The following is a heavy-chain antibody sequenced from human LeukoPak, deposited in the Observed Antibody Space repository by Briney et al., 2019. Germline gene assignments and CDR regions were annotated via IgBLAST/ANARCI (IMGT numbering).Heavy chain of an antibody. CDR3: ARLTGYDWESSYDY. Sequence: SETLSLTCTVSGGSISSYYWSWIRQPPGKGLEWIGYIYYSGSTNYNPSLKSRVTISVDTSKNQFSLRLSSVTAADTAVYYCARLTGYDWESSYDYWGQGTLVTVSS. D-gene: IGHD5-12*01. J-gene: IGHJ4*02. V-gene: IGHV4-59*13. CDR1: GGSISSYY. CDR2: IYYSGST.